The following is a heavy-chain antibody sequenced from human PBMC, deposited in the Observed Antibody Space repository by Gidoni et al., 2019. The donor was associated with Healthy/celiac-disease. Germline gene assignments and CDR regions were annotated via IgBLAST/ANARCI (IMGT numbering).Heavy chain of an antibody. D-gene: IGHD3-3*01. CDR2: IYTSGGT. V-gene: IGHV4-61*02. Sequence: QVQLPESGPGLVKPSQTLSLTCTVSGGSIRSGSYYWSWIRQPAGKGLEWIGRIYTSGGTNSNPSLKSRVTMAVDTSKNQFSLKLSSVTAADTAVYYCARGGGYDFWSGSYPLDYWGQGTLVTVSS. CDR3: ARGGGYDFWSGSYPLDY. CDR1: GGSIRSGSYY. J-gene: IGHJ4*02.